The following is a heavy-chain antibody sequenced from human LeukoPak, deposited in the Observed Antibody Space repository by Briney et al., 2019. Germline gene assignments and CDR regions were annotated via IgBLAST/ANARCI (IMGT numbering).Heavy chain of an antibody. CDR1: GFTFSSYA. J-gene: IGHJ4*02. V-gene: IGHV3-30*04. D-gene: IGHD3-10*01. Sequence: PGGSLRLSCAASGFTFSSYAMHWVRQAPGKGLEWVAVISYDGSNKYYADSVKGRFTIPRDNSKNTLYLQMNSLRAEDTAVYYCARVRGVIIGYFDYWGQGTLVTVSS. CDR3: ARVRGVIIGYFDY. CDR2: ISYDGSNK.